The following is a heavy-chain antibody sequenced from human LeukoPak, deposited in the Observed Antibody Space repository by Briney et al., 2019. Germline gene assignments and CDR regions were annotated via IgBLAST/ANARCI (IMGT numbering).Heavy chain of an antibody. CDR1: GFTFSNYN. CDR3: AREPTYSSSWHTSCDY. J-gene: IGHJ4*02. D-gene: IGHD6-13*01. Sequence: GGSLRLSCAASGFTFSNYNMNWVRQAPGKGLEWVSYITGSSSTMYYADSVKGRFTIPRDNAKNSLYLQMNSLRAEDTAVYYCAREPTYSSSWHTSCDYWGQGTLVTVSS. V-gene: IGHV3-48*01. CDR2: ITGSSSTM.